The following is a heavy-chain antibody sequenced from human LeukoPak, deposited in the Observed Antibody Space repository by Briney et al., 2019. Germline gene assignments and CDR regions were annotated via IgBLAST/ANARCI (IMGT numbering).Heavy chain of an antibody. Sequence: PSETLSLTCTVSGGSIINYYWSWIRQPPGKGLEWIGYIYYSGSTDYNPSLKSRGTISVDTSKNQFTLKLRSVTAADTAVYYCARGSPTPDYWGQGTLVTVSS. D-gene: IGHD1-26*01. CDR3: ARGSPTPDY. J-gene: IGHJ4*02. CDR2: IYYSGST. CDR1: GGSIINYY. V-gene: IGHV4-59*01.